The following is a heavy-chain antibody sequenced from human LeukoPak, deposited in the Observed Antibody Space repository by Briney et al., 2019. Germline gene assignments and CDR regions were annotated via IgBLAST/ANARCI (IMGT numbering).Heavy chain of an antibody. CDR1: GFTFSSYW. CDR2: INSDGSST. Sequence: GGSLRLSCAASGFTFSSYWMHWVRHAPGKGLVWVSRINSDGSSTSYADSVKGRFTISRDNAKNTLYLQMSSLRAEDAAVYYCAREDYGDYFDYWGQGTLVTVSS. CDR3: AREDYGDYFDY. D-gene: IGHD4-17*01. J-gene: IGHJ4*02. V-gene: IGHV3-74*01.